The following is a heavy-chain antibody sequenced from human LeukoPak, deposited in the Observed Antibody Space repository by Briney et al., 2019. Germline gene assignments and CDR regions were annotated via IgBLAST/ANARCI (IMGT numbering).Heavy chain of an antibody. CDR1: GYSFASYA. D-gene: IGHD6-19*01. CDR3: ARLGVAGDPSSAEYFQH. J-gene: IGHJ1*01. V-gene: IGHV1-18*01. Sequence: ASVKVSXKASGYSFASYAITWVRQAPGQGLDWMGWISLYNPKTNYAQKFQGRVTMTTDRSTSTAYMELMSPTSDDTAVYYCARLGVAGDPSSAEYFQHWGQGTLLTVSS. CDR2: ISLYNPKT.